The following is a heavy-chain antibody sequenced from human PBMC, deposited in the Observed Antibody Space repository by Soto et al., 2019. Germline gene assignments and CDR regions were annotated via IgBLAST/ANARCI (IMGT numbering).Heavy chain of an antibody. CDR2: IIPIFGTA. V-gene: IGHV1-69*05. J-gene: IGHJ4*02. CDR3: ASRGGEVPFDY. D-gene: IGHD2-2*01. Sequence: SVTGSCTSSGGSFISYAISWVLQAPGQGLEWMGGIIPIFGTANYAQKFQGRVTMTTDTSTSTAYMELRSLRSGDTAVYYCASRGGEVPFDYWGQGTLVTVSS. CDR1: GGSFISYA.